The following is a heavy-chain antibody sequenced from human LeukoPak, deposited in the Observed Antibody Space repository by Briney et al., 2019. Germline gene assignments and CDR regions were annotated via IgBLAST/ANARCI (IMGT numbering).Heavy chain of an antibody. CDR1: GGSFSGYY. Sequence: PSETLSLTCAVYGGSFSGYYWSWIRQPPGKGLEWIGEINHSGSTNYNPSLKSRVTISVDTSKNQFSLKLSSVTAADTAVYYCARHGSFYLIAAAGTYYFDYWGQGTLVTVSS. CDR2: INHSGST. V-gene: IGHV4-34*01. CDR3: ARHGSFYLIAAAGTYYFDY. J-gene: IGHJ4*02. D-gene: IGHD6-13*01.